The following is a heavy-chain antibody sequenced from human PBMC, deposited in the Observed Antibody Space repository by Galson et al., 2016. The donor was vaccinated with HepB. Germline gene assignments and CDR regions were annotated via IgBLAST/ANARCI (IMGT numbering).Heavy chain of an antibody. D-gene: IGHD5-18*01. Sequence: SETLSLTCTVSGGSMTAYFWNWIRQTPGKGLEWIGFVHHSGTTDYNPSLKSRVIISADTSKNQFSLRLTSVTAADSATYYCARGPRVTVPYFDSWGQGTLVTASS. CDR1: GGSMTAYF. CDR2: VHHSGTT. V-gene: IGHV4-59*01. CDR3: ARGPRVTVPYFDS. J-gene: IGHJ4*02.